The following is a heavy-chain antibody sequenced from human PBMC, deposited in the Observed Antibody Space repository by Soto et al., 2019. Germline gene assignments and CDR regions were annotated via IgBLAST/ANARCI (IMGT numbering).Heavy chain of an antibody. Sequence: QVQLVQSGAEVKKPGSSLKVSCKTSGVTFSTSGISWVRQGPGQGLEWMGGIIPLFGTPKYARKFQGRVSITADESATTTYMELSGLRSDDTAVYYCARVSPSTCGGGNCCRLDSFFDSWGQGSLVVVSS. J-gene: IGHJ5*01. CDR1: GVTFSTSG. D-gene: IGHD2-21*01. CDR3: ARVSPSTCGGGNCCRLDSFFDS. CDR2: IIPLFGTP. V-gene: IGHV1-69*01.